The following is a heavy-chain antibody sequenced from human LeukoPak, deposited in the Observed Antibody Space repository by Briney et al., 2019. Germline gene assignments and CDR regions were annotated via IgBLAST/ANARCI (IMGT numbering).Heavy chain of an antibody. CDR3: TTDEVGATTRDY. CDR1: GFTFSNAW. V-gene: IGHV3-15*01. Sequence: GGSLRLSCAASGFTFSNAWMGWVCQAPGKGLEWVGRIKSKTDGGTTDYAAPVKGRFTISRDDSKNTLYLQMNSLKTEDTAVYYCTTDEVGATTRDYWGQGTLVTVSS. D-gene: IGHD1-26*01. CDR2: IKSKTDGGTT. J-gene: IGHJ4*02.